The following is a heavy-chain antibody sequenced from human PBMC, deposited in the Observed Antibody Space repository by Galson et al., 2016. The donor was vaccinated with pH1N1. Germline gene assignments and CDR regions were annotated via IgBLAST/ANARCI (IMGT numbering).Heavy chain of an antibody. CDR3: ARQPNTMTTIDV. V-gene: IGHV5-51*01. D-gene: IGHD3-3*01. J-gene: IGHJ6*02. CDR2: IFPGDSDT. Sequence: QSGAEVKKPGESLKISCEASGYSFTSYWIGWVRQMPGKGLGWMGIIFPGDSDTRYSPSFQGQVTISADKSINTAYLQWTSLKASDTAMYFCARQPNTMTTIDVGGRGTTVTVSS. CDR1: GYSFTSYW.